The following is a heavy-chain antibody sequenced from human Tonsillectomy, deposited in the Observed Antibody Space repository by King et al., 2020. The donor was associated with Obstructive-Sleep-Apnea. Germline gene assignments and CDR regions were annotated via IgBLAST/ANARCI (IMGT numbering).Heavy chain of an antibody. CDR3: ARDGYPYGPTQT. D-gene: IGHD5-18*01. V-gene: IGHV4-31*03. J-gene: IGHJ5*02. CDR2: IYSTGNT. Sequence: HVQLQESGPGLLKPSQTLSLNCTVSGDSLTSDYYYWSWIRQHPGKGLEWIGYIYSTGNTYYNPSLRSRVTISLATSDNRFSLRLTSVTAADTAVYFCARDGYPYGPTQTWGQGTQVTVSS. CDR1: GDSLTSDYYY.